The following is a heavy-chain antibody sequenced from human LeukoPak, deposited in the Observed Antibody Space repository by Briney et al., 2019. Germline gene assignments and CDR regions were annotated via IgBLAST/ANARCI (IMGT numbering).Heavy chain of an antibody. CDR1: GGSISSGVYY. V-gene: IGHV4-30-4*01. J-gene: IGHJ4*02. CDR3: ARGRALYDSSGYSFDD. D-gene: IGHD3-22*01. CDR2: IYYSGST. Sequence: PSETLSLTCTVSGGSISSGVYYWSWIRQPPGKGLEWIGYIYYSGSTYYNPSLKGRVTISVDTSKNQFSLKLSSVTAADTAVYYCARGRALYDSSGYSFDDWGQGTLVTVSS.